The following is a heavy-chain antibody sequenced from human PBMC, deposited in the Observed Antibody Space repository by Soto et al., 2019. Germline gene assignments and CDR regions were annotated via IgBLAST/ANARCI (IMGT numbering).Heavy chain of an antibody. CDR3: ARHYSSGSRNWFDP. CDR1: GGSINSSSYF. D-gene: IGHD6-19*01. CDR2: IYYSGST. J-gene: IGHJ5*02. V-gene: IGHV4-39*01. Sequence: SETLSLTCSVSGGSINSSSYFCGWVRQPPGKGLEWIGSIYYSGSTYYNPSLRSRVTISVDTSKNQFSLKLSSVTAADTAVFYCARHYSSGSRNWFDPWGQGTLVTVS.